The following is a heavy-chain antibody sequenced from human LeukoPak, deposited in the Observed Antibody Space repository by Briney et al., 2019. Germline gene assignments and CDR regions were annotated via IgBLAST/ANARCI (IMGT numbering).Heavy chain of an antibody. CDR2: IKQDGSEK. CDR3: ARHPYGVLDY. Sequence: GGSLRLSCAVSGFSFNAYWMTWVRQAQGKGLEWVANIKQDGSEKSYVDSVKGRLTISRDNAKNSLYLQMNSLIAEDTAVYYCARHPYGVLDYWGQGTLVTVSS. J-gene: IGHJ4*02. D-gene: IGHD4-17*01. CDR1: GFSFNAYW. V-gene: IGHV3-7*01.